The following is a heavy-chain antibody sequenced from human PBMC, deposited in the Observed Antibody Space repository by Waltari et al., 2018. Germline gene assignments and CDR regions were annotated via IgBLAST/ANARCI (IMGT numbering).Heavy chain of an antibody. CDR1: GGSFSGYY. J-gene: IGHJ4*02. V-gene: IGHV4-34*01. D-gene: IGHD6-13*01. CDR3: ARGGETSYSSSWYRY. Sequence: QVQLQQWGAGLLKPSETLSLTCAVYGGSFSGYYWSWIRQPPGKGLEWIGEINHSGSTNYNPSLKSRVTISVDTSKNQFSLKLSSVTAADTAVYYCARGGETSYSSSWYRYWGQGTLVTVSS. CDR2: INHSGST.